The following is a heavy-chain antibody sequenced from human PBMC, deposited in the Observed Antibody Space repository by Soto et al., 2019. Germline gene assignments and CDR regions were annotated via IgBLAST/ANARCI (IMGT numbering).Heavy chain of an antibody. J-gene: IGHJ6*02. CDR1: GFTFSSYA. D-gene: IGHD1-1*01. Sequence: QVQLVESGGGVVQPGGSLRLSFSASGFTFSSYAMHWVRQAPGKGLEWGAVISYDGSNKYYADSVKGRFTISRDNSKNTLYLQMNSLRAEDTAVYYCARDRLRYNWNDFPYYYYGMDVWGQGTTVTVSS. V-gene: IGHV3-30-3*01. CDR2: ISYDGSNK. CDR3: ARDRLRYNWNDFPYYYYGMDV.